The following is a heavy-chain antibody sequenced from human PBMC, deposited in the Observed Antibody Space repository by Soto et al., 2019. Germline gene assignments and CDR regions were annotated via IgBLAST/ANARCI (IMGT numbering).Heavy chain of an antibody. CDR3: AKDLRVGEWLAGIDY. CDR2: ISWNSGSI. D-gene: IGHD3-10*01. CDR1: GFTFDDYA. V-gene: IGHV3-9*01. J-gene: IGHJ4*02. Sequence: GGSLRLSCAASGFTFDDYAMHWVRQAPGKGLEWVSGISWNSGSIGYADSVKGRFTISRDNAKNSLYLQMNSLRAEDTALYYCAKDLRVGEWLAGIDYWGQGTLVTVSS.